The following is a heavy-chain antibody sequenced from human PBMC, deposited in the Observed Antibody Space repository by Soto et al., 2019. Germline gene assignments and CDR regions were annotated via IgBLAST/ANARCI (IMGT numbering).Heavy chain of an antibody. V-gene: IGHV2-26*03. CDR3: ARMRASGRYLDLFDN. Sequence: AXTMVTAVPTLPXTRSISRFSLSDIRLGVGWSRQPPGKALEWLAQIFANDETTYSTSLKTRLSISRDTSNRQVFLTMTNLDPEDTGTYYGARMRASGRYLDLFDNWGQGALFTVSS. D-gene: IGHD1-26*01. CDR1: RFSLSDIRLG. J-gene: IGHJ4*02. CDR2: IFANDET.